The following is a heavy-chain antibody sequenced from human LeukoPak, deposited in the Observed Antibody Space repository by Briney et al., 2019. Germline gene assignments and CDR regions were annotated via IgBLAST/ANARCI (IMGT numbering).Heavy chain of an antibody. V-gene: IGHV1-2*06. CDR1: GYTFTGYY. CDR2: INPNSGGT. CDR3: ARPRRGSSWYDY. D-gene: IGHD6-13*01. Sequence: GAAVNVSCEASGYTFTGYYMHWVRQAPGQGLEWMGRINPNSGGTNYAQKFQGRVTMTRDTSISTAYMELSRLRSDDTAVYYCARPRRGSSWYDYWGQGTLVTVSS. J-gene: IGHJ4*02.